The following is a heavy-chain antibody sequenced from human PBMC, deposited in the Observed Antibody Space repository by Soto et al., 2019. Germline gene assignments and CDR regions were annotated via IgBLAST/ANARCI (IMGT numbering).Heavy chain of an antibody. CDR3: ARCHSGYAGYYMDV. CDR1: GYTFTNYG. J-gene: IGHJ6*03. V-gene: IGHV1-18*01. D-gene: IGHD5-12*01. CDR2: ISAYNGNT. Sequence: GASVKVSCKASGYTFTNYGISWVRQAPGQGLEWIGWISAYNGNTKYAQKVQDRVTMTTDASTSTVYMELRSLRSDDTAVYYCARCHSGYAGYYMDVWGKGTTVTVSS.